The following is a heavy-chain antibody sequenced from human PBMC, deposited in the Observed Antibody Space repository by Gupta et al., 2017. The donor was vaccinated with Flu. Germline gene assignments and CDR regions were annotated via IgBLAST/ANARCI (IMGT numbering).Heavy chain of an antibody. CDR3: AKGRDGYNSADH. Sequence: EVQLLESGGGPAQPGGSLRLSCAASGFPFSNYAMSWVRQAPGKGLEWVSTISGSGLTTYYADSVKGRFAISRDSSKNTLSLQMNSLRVDDTAAYYCAKGRDGYNSADHWGQGTLVSVSS. J-gene: IGHJ4*02. CDR1: GFPFSNYA. D-gene: IGHD5-24*01. CDR2: ISGSGLTT. V-gene: IGHV3-23*01.